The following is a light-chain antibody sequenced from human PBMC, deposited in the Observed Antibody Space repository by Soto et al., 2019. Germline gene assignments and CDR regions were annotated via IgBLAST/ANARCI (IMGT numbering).Light chain of an antibody. V-gene: IGLV1-40*01. CDR3: QSYDSSLSGYV. J-gene: IGLJ1*01. Sequence: QPVLTQPPSVSEAPGQRVTISCTGSSSNIGAGYEAHWYQQVPGTAPKLLIYENNNRPSGVPDRFSGSKSGTSASLAITGLQAEDEAEYYCQSYDSSLSGYVFGTGTKLPVL. CDR2: ENN. CDR1: SSNIGAGYE.